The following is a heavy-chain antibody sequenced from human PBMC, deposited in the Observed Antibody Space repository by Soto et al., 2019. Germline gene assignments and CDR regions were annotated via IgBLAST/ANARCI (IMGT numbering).Heavy chain of an antibody. Sequence: QVQLVQSGAEVKKPGSSVKVSCKASGGTFSSYAISWVRQAPGQGLEWMGGIIPIFGTANYAQKFQGRVTIPADESTSTAYMELSSLRSEDTAVYYCARCGYCGCDCYRYFQHWGQGTLVTVSS. J-gene: IGHJ1*01. CDR1: GGTFSSYA. CDR3: ARCGYCGCDCYRYFQH. V-gene: IGHV1-69*12. D-gene: IGHD2-21*02. CDR2: IIPIFGTA.